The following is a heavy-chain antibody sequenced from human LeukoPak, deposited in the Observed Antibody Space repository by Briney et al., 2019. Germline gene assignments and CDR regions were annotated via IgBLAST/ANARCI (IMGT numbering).Heavy chain of an antibody. D-gene: IGHD3-9*01. Sequence: PRGSLRLSCAASGFTFSSYDMHWVRHPTGKGLEWGSAIGTAGDTYYSDSVKGRFTISREDAKNSLYLQMNNLRAGDTAVYFCARGHMLTGYYNFAWFDPWGQGTLVTVSS. J-gene: IGHJ5*02. CDR2: IGTAGDT. CDR3: ARGHMLTGYYNFAWFDP. CDR1: GFTFSSYD. V-gene: IGHV3-13*01.